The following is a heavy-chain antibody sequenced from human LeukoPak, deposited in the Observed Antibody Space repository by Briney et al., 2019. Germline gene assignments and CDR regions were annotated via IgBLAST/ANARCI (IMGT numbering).Heavy chain of an antibody. CDR1: GFTLSTYA. CDR2: ISFDGNSE. Sequence: GGSLRLSCAASGFTLSTYAIHWVRQAPGKGLEWVAVISFDGNSEYYADSVKGRFTISRDNAKNSLYLQMNSLRVEDTAVYYCATDPRPYCSGNSCYSADRFDFWGQGTLVSVSS. V-gene: IGHV3-30-3*01. D-gene: IGHD2-15*01. J-gene: IGHJ4*02. CDR3: ATDPRPYCSGNSCYSADRFDF.